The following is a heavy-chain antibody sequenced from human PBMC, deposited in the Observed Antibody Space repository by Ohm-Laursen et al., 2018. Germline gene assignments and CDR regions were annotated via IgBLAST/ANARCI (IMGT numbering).Heavy chain of an antibody. J-gene: IGHJ6*02. Sequence: SLRLSCAASGFTLTSYSLSWVRQTPGKGLEWLAYISSSSVTIYYADSVKGRFTISRDNAKNSLYLQMNSLRAEDTALYHCARVPGWLDDYYYYGMDVWGQGTTVTVSS. CDR1: GFTLTSYS. D-gene: IGHD6-19*01. CDR3: ARVPGWLDDYYYYGMDV. V-gene: IGHV3-48*04. CDR2: ISSSSVTI.